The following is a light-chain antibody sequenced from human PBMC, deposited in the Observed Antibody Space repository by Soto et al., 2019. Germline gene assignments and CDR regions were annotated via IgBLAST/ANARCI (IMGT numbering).Light chain of an antibody. CDR2: DTS. CDR3: QQYGTSEII. V-gene: IGKV3-20*01. Sequence: EFVLTQSRGTLSLSXVXSATLSCSASQRLTNSFIAWYQQRPGQAPRLLIYDTSSRASGIPDRFSGSGSGTDFTLTISRLETEDFAVFYCQQYGTSEIIFGQGTRLEIK. CDR1: QRLTNSF. J-gene: IGKJ5*01.